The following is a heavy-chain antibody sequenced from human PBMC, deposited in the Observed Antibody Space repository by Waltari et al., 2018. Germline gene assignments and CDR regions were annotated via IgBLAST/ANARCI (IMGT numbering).Heavy chain of an antibody. Sequence: QVQLVQSGAEVKKPGSSVKVSCKASGGTFSSYAISWVRQAPGQGLEWMGRSMPSFGTANYAQKVQGRVTITAEKSTSTAYMGLSSLRSEDTAVYYCARGLGTGTVRGYYFDYWGQGTLVTVSS. CDR3: ARGLGTGTVRGYYFDY. J-gene: IGHJ4*02. V-gene: IGHV1-69*08. CDR2: SMPSFGTA. D-gene: IGHD1-1*01. CDR1: GGTFSSYA.